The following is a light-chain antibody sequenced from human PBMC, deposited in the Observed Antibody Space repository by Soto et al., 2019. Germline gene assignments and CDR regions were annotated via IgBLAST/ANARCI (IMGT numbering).Light chain of an antibody. V-gene: IGKV1-39*01. CDR2: AAS. J-gene: IGKJ1*01. Sequence: DIQMTQSPSSLSASVGDRVTITCRASQSISNYLNWYQQKPGKAPDLLIYAASTLQGGVPSRFNGSGSETDFTLTISSLQSEDFATYYCQQSYSSPRTFGQGTKVDIK. CDR1: QSISNY. CDR3: QQSYSSPRT.